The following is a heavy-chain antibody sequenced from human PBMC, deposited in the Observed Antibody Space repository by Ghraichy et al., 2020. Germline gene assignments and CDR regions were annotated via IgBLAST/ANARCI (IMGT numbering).Heavy chain of an antibody. D-gene: IGHD6-19*01. V-gene: IGHV3-9*01. CDR1: GFTFDDYA. J-gene: IGHJ4*02. CDR2: ISWNSGSI. Sequence: GGSLRLSCAASGFTFDDYAMHWVRQAPGKGLEWVSVISWNSGSIVYADSVKGRFTISRDNAKNSLYLQMNSLRTEDTALYYCAKDGGSGWYERFYQFDNWGQGTLVTVSS. CDR3: AKDGGSGWYERFYQFDN.